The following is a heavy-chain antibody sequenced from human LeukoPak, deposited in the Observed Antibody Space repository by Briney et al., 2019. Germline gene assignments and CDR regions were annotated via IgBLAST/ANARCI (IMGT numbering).Heavy chain of an antibody. CDR1: GFTYNSHA. D-gene: IGHD6-6*01. CDR3: AKRVPYGSSSVYFDF. CDR2: IRTNGANT. V-gene: IGHV3-23*01. J-gene: IGHJ4*02. Sequence: RGSLRLSCVASGFTYNSHAMSWVRQAPGKGLEWVSGIRTNGANTYYTDSVKGRFTISKDNSKNTLYLQMNNLRAEDTAVYYCAKRVPYGSSSVYFDFWGQGTLVSVAS.